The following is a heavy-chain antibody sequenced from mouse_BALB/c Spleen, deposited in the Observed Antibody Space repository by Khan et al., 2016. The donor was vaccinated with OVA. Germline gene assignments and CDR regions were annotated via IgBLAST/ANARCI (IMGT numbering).Heavy chain of an antibody. CDR3: ASSNGNYWFAY. J-gene: IGHJ3*01. Sequence: QIQLVQSGPELKKPGETVKISCKASGYTFTNYGMNWVKQAPGKGLKWMGWINTYTGEPTYADDFKGRFAFSLENSASTAYLQINNLKNEDTATYFCASSNGNYWFAYWGQGTLVTVSA. D-gene: IGHD2-1*01. V-gene: IGHV9-3-1*01. CDR2: INTYTGEP. CDR1: GYTFTNYG.